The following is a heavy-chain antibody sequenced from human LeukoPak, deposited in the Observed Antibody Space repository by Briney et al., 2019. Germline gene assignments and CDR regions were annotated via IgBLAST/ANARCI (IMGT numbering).Heavy chain of an antibody. CDR3: ARGFENSGWYLNWFDP. CDR2: ISSSGSTI. D-gene: IGHD6-19*01. V-gene: IGHV3-48*03. J-gene: IGHJ5*02. CDR1: GFTFSSYE. Sequence: PGGSLRLSCAASGFTFSSYEMNWVRQAPGKGLEWVSYISSSGSTIYYADSVKGRFTISRDNAKNSLYLQMNSLRAEDTAVYYCARGFENSGWYLNWFDPWGQGTLVTVSS.